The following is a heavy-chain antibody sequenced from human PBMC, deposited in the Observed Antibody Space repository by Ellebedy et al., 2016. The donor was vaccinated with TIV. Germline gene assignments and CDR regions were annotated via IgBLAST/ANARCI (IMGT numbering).Heavy chain of an antibody. CDR3: ASGPYRYYDFWSGRRKNYYYGMDV. J-gene: IGHJ6*02. CDR1: GYTFTSYD. Sequence: ASVKVSXXASGYTFTSYDINWVRQATGQGLEWMGWMNPNSGNTGYAQKFQGRVTMTRNTSISTAYMELSSLRSEDTAVYYCASGPYRYYDFWSGRRKNYYYGMDVWGQGTTVTVSS. D-gene: IGHD3-3*01. CDR2: MNPNSGNT. V-gene: IGHV1-8*01.